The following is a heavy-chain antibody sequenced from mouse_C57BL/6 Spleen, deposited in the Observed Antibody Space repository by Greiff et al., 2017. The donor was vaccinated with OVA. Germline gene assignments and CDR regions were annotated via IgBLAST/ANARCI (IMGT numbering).Heavy chain of an antibody. Sequence: VQLQQSGPGLVAPSQSLSITCTVSGFSLTSYAISWVRQPPGKGLEWLGVIWTGGGTNYNSALKSRLSISKDNSKSQVFLKMNSLQTDDTARYYCARTTLITTERAMDYWGQGTSVTVSS. V-gene: IGHV2-9-1*01. J-gene: IGHJ4*01. CDR2: IWTGGGT. CDR3: ARTTLITTERAMDY. D-gene: IGHD1-1*01. CDR1: GFSLTSYA.